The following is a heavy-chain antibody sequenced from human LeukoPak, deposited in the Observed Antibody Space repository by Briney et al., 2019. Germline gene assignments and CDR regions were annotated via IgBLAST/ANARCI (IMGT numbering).Heavy chain of an antibody. J-gene: IGHJ4*02. D-gene: IGHD5-18*01. V-gene: IGHV3-30-3*01. CDR3: ARDSDTAMFNVYY. CDR2: ISYDGSNK. Sequence: GGSLRLFCAASGFTVSSYAMHWVRQAPGKGLEWVAVISYDGSNKYYADSVKGRFTISRDNSKNTLYLQMNSLRAEDTAVYYCARDSDTAMFNVYYWGQGTLVTVSS. CDR1: GFTVSSYA.